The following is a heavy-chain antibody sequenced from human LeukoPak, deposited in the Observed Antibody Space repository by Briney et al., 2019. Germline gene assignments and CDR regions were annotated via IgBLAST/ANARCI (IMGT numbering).Heavy chain of an antibody. Sequence: GSLRLSCAASGFTLSSYAMSWIRQPPGKGLEWIGYIYYSGSTNYNPSLKSRVTISVDTSRNQFSLKLSSVTAADTAVYYCARGGTVRNGMDVWGQGTTVTVSS. CDR2: IYYSGST. J-gene: IGHJ6*02. V-gene: IGHV4-59*01. CDR3: ARGGTVRNGMDV. CDR1: GFTLSSYA. D-gene: IGHD1-26*01.